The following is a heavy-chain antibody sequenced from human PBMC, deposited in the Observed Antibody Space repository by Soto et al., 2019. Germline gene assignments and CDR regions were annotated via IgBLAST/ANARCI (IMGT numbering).Heavy chain of an antibody. CDR3: AREYTAWPLAYCLDV. J-gene: IGHJ6*02. V-gene: IGHV3-21*01. CDR1: GFTFSTYS. D-gene: IGHD2-2*02. Sequence: PVGSLRLSCVGSGFTFSTYSINWVRQAPGKGLEWVSSISSRSDIYYADSVKGRFTISRDNAKNSVSLQMNSLRAEDTAVYYCAREYTAWPLAYCLDVWGQGTTVTVSS. CDR2: ISSRSDI.